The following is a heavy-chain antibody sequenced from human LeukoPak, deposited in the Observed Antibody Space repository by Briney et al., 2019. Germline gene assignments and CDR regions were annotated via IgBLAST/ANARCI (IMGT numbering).Heavy chain of an antibody. CDR1: GLTFSSYA. Sequence: GSLRLSCAASGLTFSSYAMNWVRQAPGKGLEWVSAISGSGGNTYYADSVKGRFTISRDNSKNTLYLQMNSLRAEDTAVYYCAKERRDGYNFLPFFDYWGQGTLVTVSS. J-gene: IGHJ4*02. V-gene: IGHV3-23*01. CDR2: ISGSGGNT. CDR3: AKERRDGYNFLPFFDY. D-gene: IGHD5-24*01.